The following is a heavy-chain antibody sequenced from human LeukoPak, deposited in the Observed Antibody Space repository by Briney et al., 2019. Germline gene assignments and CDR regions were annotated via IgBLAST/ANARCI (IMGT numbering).Heavy chain of an antibody. J-gene: IGHJ4*02. CDR3: ARGGKATVVTM. D-gene: IGHD4-23*01. CDR2: IYSSGST. V-gene: IGHV4-4*07. Sequence: SETLSLTSTVAGGSINSYYWSWIRHPAGKGREWIGRIYSSGSTNYNPSLKRRVSMSVDTSKNQFSLKLTSVTAADEAVYYCARGGKATVVTMWGQGILVTVSS. CDR1: GGSINSYY.